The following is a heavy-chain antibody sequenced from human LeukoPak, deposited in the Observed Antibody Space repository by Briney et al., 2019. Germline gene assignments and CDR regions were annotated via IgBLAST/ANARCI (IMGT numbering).Heavy chain of an antibody. CDR1: GGSISSGSYY. Sequence: SETLSLTCTVSGGSISSGSYYWSWIRQPAGKGLEWIGRIYTSGSTNYNPSLKSRVTISVDTSKNQFSLKLSSVTAADTAVYYCARDRYYYGSGSYHFDYWGQGTLVTVSS. D-gene: IGHD3-10*01. CDR3: ARDRYYYGSGSYHFDY. J-gene: IGHJ4*02. V-gene: IGHV4-61*02. CDR2: IYTSGST.